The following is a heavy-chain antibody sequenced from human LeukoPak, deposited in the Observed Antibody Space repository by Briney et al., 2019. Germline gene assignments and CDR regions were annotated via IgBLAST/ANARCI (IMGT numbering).Heavy chain of an antibody. J-gene: IGHJ4*02. Sequence: GGSLRLSCAASGFTFSRYWMHWVRQAPGKGLVWVSRMNTDGSRTDYADSVKGRFAISRDNAKNTLYLQMNSLGVEDTAVYFCASDFTGRDDYWGQGTLVTVSS. CDR1: GFTFSRYW. V-gene: IGHV3-74*01. CDR3: ASDFTGRDDY. D-gene: IGHD2-8*02. CDR2: MNTDGSRT.